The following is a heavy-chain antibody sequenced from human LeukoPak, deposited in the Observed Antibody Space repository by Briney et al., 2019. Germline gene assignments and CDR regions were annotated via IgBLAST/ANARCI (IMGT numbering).Heavy chain of an antibody. D-gene: IGHD3-3*01. J-gene: IGHJ5*02. CDR3: ARHDYDFWSGYPNWFDP. V-gene: IGHV4-61*01. Sequence: SETLSLTCTVSGGSVSSGSYYWSWIRQPPGKGLEWIGYIYYSGSTNYNPSLKSRVTISVDTSKNQFSLKLSSVTAVDTAVYYCARHDYDFWSGYPNWFDPWGQGTLVTVSS. CDR2: IYYSGST. CDR1: GGSVSSGSYY.